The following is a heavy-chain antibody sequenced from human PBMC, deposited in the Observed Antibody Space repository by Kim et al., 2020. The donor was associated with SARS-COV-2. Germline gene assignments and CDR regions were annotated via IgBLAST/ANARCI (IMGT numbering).Heavy chain of an antibody. V-gene: IGHV3-53*01. CDR3: ARGTDY. CDR1: GFIVSNNY. CDR2: IYSDGTT. Sequence: GGSLRLSCAASGFIVSNNYMSWVRQAPGKWLEWVSVIYSDGTTYYEDSVKGRFTISRDNSKNTLYVQMNSLRAEDTAVYYCARGTDYWGQGTLVTVSS. J-gene: IGHJ4*02.